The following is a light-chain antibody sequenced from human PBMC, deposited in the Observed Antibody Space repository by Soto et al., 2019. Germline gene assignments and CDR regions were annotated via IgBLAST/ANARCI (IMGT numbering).Light chain of an antibody. CDR2: KAS. Sequence: IQMTQSPSTLSGTVGDRFTITCRASQTISSWLDWYQQKPGKAPKLLIYKASTLKSGVPSRFSGSGSGTEFTLTISSLQPDDFATYYCQHYNSYSEAFGQGTMVDVK. CDR1: QTISSW. J-gene: IGKJ1*01. CDR3: QHYNSYSEA. V-gene: IGKV1-5*03.